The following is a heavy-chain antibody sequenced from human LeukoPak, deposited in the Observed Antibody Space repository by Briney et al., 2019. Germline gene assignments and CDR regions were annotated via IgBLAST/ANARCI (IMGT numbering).Heavy chain of an antibody. CDR1: GGSISSSNW. Sequence: PSETLSLTCAVSGGSISSSNWWSWVRQPPGKGLEWIGEIYHSGSTNYNPSLKSRVTISLDKSKNQFSLKLTSVTAADTAVYSWGGDLGDGGGGYYFDYWGQGTLVTVSS. D-gene: IGHD3-16*01. J-gene: IGHJ4*02. CDR3: GGDLGDGGGGYYFDY. CDR2: IYHSGST. V-gene: IGHV4-4*02.